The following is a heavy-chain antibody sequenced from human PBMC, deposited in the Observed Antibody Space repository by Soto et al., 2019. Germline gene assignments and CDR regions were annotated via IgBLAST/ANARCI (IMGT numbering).Heavy chain of an antibody. CDR3: ARLPFRYCSSISCRGIDAFDI. Sequence: SETLSLTCTVSGGSISSSSRYWGWVRQPPGKDLEWIGSIYYSGRTYYSPSLMSRVTISVDTSKNQFSLSLSSVTGADTAVYYCARLPFRYCSSISCRGIDAFDIWGQGKVVTVSS. J-gene: IGHJ3*02. CDR1: GGSISSSSRY. V-gene: IGHV4-39*01. CDR2: IYYSGRT. D-gene: IGHD2-2*01.